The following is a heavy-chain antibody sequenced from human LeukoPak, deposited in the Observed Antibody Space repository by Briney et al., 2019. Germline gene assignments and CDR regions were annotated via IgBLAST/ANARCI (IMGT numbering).Heavy chain of an antibody. Sequence: GGSLILSCAAPGFTFVYCGRSRVRQAPGKGLEWVAVISYGGSNNYDAYSVKGRFTISRDNSKDKLYLQMHSLRDEDRGLYYCAKERDRHKDGLDHWGRGTLVTVSS. J-gene: IGHJ4*02. CDR3: AKERDRHKDGLDH. CDR2: ISYGGSNN. CDR1: GFTFVYCG. V-gene: IGHV3-30*18.